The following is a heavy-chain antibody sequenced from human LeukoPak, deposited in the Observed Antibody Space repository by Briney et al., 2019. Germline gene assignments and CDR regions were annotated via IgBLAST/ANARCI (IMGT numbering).Heavy chain of an antibody. CDR3: ATSAGSYYVFDY. CDR1: GYTFTSYY. Sequence: ASVKVSCKASGYTFTSYYMHWVRQAPGQGLEWMGIINPSGGSTSYAQKFQGRVSMTRDMSTSTVYMELSSLRSEDTAVYYCATSAGSYYVFDYWGQGTLVTVSS. CDR2: INPSGGST. V-gene: IGHV1-46*01. D-gene: IGHD1-26*01. J-gene: IGHJ4*02.